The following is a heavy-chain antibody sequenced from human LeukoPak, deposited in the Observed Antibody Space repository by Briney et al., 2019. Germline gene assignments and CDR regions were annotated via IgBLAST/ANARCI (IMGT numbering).Heavy chain of an antibody. V-gene: IGHV1-18*01. CDR1: GYTFTSYG. Sequence: ASVKVSCKASGYTFTSYGINWVRQAPGQGLGWMGWISAYNGNTNYAQKLQGRVTMTTDTSTSTAYMELSSLRSEDTAVYYCARVFGDWHFDYWGQGTLVTVSS. CDR2: ISAYNGNT. D-gene: IGHD3-16*01. J-gene: IGHJ4*02. CDR3: ARVFGDWHFDY.